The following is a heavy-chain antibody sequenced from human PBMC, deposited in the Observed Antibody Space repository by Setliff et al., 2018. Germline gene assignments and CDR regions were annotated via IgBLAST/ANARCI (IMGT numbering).Heavy chain of an antibody. J-gene: IGHJ6*03. CDR2: IYTSGST. CDR3: ARLGTTIPTSGTWTYYYYYYMDV. D-gene: IGHD2-21*01. Sequence: SETLSLTCTVSGGSISSYYWSWIRQPPGKGLEWIGYIYTSGSTNYNPSLKSRVTIYVDTSKNQFSLKVSSVTAADTAVYYCARLGTTIPTSGTWTYYYYYYMDVWGKGTTVTVSS. V-gene: IGHV4-4*08. CDR1: GGSISSYY.